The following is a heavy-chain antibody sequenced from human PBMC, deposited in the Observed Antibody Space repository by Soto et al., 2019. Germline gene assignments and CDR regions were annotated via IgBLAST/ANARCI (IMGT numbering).Heavy chain of an antibody. D-gene: IGHD6-19*01. CDR3: ARGSSYYDS. V-gene: IGHV1-46*03. Sequence: QVQLVQSGAEVKKPGASVKVSCKASGYTFTSYYMHWVRQAPGQGLEWMGIINPSGGSTSYAQKFQVRVPMTRATSTSSVYMELSSLRSEDTALYYCARGSSYYDSCAHGTLVTFST. CDR2: INPSGGST. J-gene: IGHJ4*01. CDR1: GYTFTSYY.